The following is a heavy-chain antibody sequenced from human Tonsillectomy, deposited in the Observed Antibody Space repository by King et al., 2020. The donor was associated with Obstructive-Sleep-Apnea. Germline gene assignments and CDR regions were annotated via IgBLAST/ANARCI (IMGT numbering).Heavy chain of an antibody. CDR2: VYYSGSI. V-gene: IGHV4-39*07. J-gene: IGHJ4*02. CDR3: ARACYLAFDR. Sequence: QLQESGPGLVKPSETLSLICSVFGGSMSGSGYAWAWIRQSPGMGLEWIGCVYYSGSIYYNPSLNSRVTISIDTSKNQFSLSLNSVTAADTAVYICARACYLAFDRWGQGTLVTVSS. D-gene: IGHD5-18*01. CDR1: GGSMSGSGYA.